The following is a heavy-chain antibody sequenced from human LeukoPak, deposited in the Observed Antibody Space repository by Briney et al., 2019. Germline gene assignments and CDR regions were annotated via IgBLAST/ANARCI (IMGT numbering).Heavy chain of an antibody. CDR3: TRVEETATTAAIIRKYSYYYYYMDV. CDR2: IKQDGSEK. V-gene: IGHV3-7*01. D-gene: IGHD4-11*01. J-gene: IGHJ6*03. Sequence: GGSLRLSCAASGFTFSTYRMSWVRQAPGKGLEWVANIKQDGSEKRYVDSVKGRFTISRDNAKNSLYLQMSSLRAEDTAVYYCTRVEETATTAAIIRKYSYYYYYMDVWGKGNTVTVSS. CDR1: GFTFSTYR.